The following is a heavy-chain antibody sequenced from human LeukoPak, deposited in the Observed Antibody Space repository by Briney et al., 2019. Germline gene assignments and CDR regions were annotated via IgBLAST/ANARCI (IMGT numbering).Heavy chain of an antibody. Sequence: ASVKVSCKVSGYTLTELSMHWVRQAPGKGLEWMGGFDPEDGETIYAQKFQGRVTMTEDTSTDTAYMELSSLRSEDTAVYYCATAVSYGGNFFFDYWGQGTLVTVSS. CDR2: FDPEDGET. CDR3: ATAVSYGGNFFFDY. V-gene: IGHV1-24*01. CDR1: GYTLTELS. J-gene: IGHJ4*02. D-gene: IGHD4-23*01.